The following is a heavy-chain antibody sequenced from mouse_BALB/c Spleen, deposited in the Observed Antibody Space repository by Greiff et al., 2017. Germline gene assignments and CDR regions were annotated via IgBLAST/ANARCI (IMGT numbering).Heavy chain of an antibody. Sequence: VQLQESGAELARPGASVKLSSKASGYTFTSYWMQWVKQRPGQGLEWIGAIYPGDGDTRYTQKFKGKATLTADKSSSTAYMQLSSLASEDSAVYYCARSGALITTATSYYAMDYWGQGTSVTVSS. D-gene: IGHD1-2*01. CDR1: GYTFTSYW. V-gene: IGHV1-87*01. J-gene: IGHJ4*01. CDR2: IYPGDGDT. CDR3: ARSGALITTATSYYAMDY.